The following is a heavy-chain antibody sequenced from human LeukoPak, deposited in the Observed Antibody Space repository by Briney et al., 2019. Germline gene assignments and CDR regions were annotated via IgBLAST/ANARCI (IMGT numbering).Heavy chain of an antibody. J-gene: IGHJ4*02. CDR2: IYTSGSN. CDR1: GGSISSYY. D-gene: IGHD3-22*01. CDR3: YYDSSGYFRGDY. Sequence: SETLSLTCTVSGGSISSYYWSWIRQPAGKGLEWIGRIYTSGSNNYNPSLKSRVTMSVDTSKNQFSLKLSSVTVADTAVYYCYYDSSGYFRGDYWGQGTLVTVSS. V-gene: IGHV4-4*07.